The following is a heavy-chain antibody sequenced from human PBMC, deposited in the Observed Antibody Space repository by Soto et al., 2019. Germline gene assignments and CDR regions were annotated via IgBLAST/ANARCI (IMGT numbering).Heavy chain of an antibody. V-gene: IGHV4-34*01. CDR3: ARAVLHSCPGIAAAAPYYFDY. J-gene: IGHJ4*02. D-gene: IGHD6-13*01. CDR1: GGSFSGYY. CDR2: INHSGST. Sequence: SETLSLTCAVYGGSFSGYYWSWIRQPPGKGLEWIGEINHSGSTNYNPSLKSRVTISVDTSKNQFSLKLSSVTAADTAVYYCARAVLHSCPGIAAAAPYYFDYWGQGTLVTVSS.